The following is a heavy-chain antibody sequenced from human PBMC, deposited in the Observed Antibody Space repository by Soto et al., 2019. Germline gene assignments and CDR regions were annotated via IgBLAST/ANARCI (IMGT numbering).Heavy chain of an antibody. D-gene: IGHD2-2*02. CDR1: GGTFSSYA. CDR2: IIPIFNTA. V-gene: IGHV1-69*06. J-gene: IGHJ4*02. Sequence: QVHLVQSGAEVKTPGSSVKVSCKASGGTFSSYAITWVRQAPGQGLEWMGGIIPIFNTANYAQKFQGRVTITADRSTTTAYMELSSLRSEDAAVYYCASVELSTSRYKSWGQGTLVTVSS. CDR3: ASVELSTSRYKS.